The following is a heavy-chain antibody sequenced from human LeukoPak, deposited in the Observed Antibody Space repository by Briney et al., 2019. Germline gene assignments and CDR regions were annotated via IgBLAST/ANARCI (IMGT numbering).Heavy chain of an antibody. Sequence: PGGSLRLSCAASGFTFSSYSMNWVRQAPGKGLEWVSSISSSSSYIYYADSVKGRFTISRDNAKNSLYLQMNSLRAEDTAVYYCARFADYYDSSGYYGWGQGTLVTVSS. CDR1: GFTFSSYS. CDR2: ISSSSSYI. D-gene: IGHD3-22*01. CDR3: ARFADYYDSSGYYG. J-gene: IGHJ4*02. V-gene: IGHV3-21*01.